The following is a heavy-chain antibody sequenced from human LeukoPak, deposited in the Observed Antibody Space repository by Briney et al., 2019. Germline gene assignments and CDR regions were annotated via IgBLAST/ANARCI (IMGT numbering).Heavy chain of an antibody. CDR1: GLSFKSYA. CDR3: VKGRGSTGSPSSVDY. CDR2: ISSDGGRT. Sequence: PGGSLRLSCSASGLSFKSYAMYWVRQAPRMGLEYVSVISSDGGRTYYPESVKGRFAISRDNSKNILYLQMTGLRTEDTAVYYCVKGRGSTGSPSSVDYWGQGTLVTVAS. V-gene: IGHV3-64D*06. D-gene: IGHD3-10*01. J-gene: IGHJ4*02.